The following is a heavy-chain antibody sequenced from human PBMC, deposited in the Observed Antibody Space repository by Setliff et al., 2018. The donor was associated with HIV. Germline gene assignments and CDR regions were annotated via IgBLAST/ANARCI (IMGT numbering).Heavy chain of an antibody. J-gene: IGHJ4*02. V-gene: IGHV1-69*13. D-gene: IGHD3-10*01. Sequence: ASVQVSCKASGDTFSTFAIIWVRQAPGQGLEWMGGIIPKSNTPDYAQIFKGRLTITADESTSTAHMELVGLTSEDTAVYYCARGSPIVWFGEFLYPEIDYWGQGSLVTVSS. CDR3: ARGSPIVWFGEFLYPEIDY. CDR2: IIPKSNTP. CDR1: GDTFSTFA.